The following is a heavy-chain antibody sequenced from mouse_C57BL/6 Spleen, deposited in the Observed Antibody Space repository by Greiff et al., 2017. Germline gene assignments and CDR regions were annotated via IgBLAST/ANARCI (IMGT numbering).Heavy chain of an antibody. CDR2: IDPETGGT. J-gene: IGHJ2*01. V-gene: IGHV1-15*01. CDR1: GYTFTDYE. D-gene: IGHD4-1*01. CDR3: TRWEHGGTGY. Sequence: VQLQESGAELVRPGASVTLSCKASGYTFTDYEMHWVKQTPVHGLEWIGAIDPETGGTAYNQKFKGKAILTADKSSSTAYMELRSLTSEDSAVYYSTRWEHGGTGYWGQGTTLTVSS.